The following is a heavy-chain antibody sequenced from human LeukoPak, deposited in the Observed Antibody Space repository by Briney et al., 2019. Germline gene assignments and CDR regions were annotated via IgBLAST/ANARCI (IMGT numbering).Heavy chain of an antibody. CDR3: ARADRSGYFGNVVAFDI. CDR2: IHISGST. J-gene: IGHJ3*02. V-gene: IGHV4-61*02. CDR1: GGPINSGSYS. D-gene: IGHD3-22*01. Sequence: SQTLSLTCTVSGGPINSGSYSWTWIRQPAGKGLEWIGRIHISGSTHYTPSLKSRVTISVDTSKDQFSLKLSSVTAADTAVYYCARADRSGYFGNVVAFDIWGQGTMVTVSS.